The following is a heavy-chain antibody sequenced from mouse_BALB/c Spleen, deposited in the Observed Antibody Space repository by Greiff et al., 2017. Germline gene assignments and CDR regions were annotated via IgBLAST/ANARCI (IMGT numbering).Heavy chain of an antibody. J-gene: IGHJ3*01. CDR2: INPGSGGT. CDR1: GYAFTNYL. CDR3: AREEDYYGPFAY. Sequence: QVQLKQSGAELVRPGTSVKVSCKASGYAFTNYLIEWVKQRPGQGLEWIGVINPGSGGTNYNEKFKGKATLTADKSSSTAYMQLSSLTSDDSAVYFCAREEDYYGPFAYWGQGTLVTVSA. V-gene: IGHV1-54*01. D-gene: IGHD1-2*01.